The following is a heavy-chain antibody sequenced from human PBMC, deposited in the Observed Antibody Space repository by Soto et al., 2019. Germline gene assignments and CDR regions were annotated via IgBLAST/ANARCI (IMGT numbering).Heavy chain of an antibody. V-gene: IGHV3-30*18. CDR2: ISYDGSNK. Sequence: SLSLSCATSGFPFSSYGMHWVRQAPGKGLEWVAVISYDGSNKYYADSVKGRFTISRDNSKNTLYLQMNSLRAEDTAVYYCAKGRDYGDTGDYFDYWGQGTLVTVSS. D-gene: IGHD4-17*01. J-gene: IGHJ4*02. CDR1: GFPFSSYG. CDR3: AKGRDYGDTGDYFDY.